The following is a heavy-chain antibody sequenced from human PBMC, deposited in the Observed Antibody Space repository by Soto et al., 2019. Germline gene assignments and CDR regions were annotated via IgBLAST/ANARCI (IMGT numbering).Heavy chain of an antibody. CDR3: VRGWNVPGWFDP. V-gene: IGHV4-59*11. Sequence: QVQLQESGTGLVKPSETLSLTCAVSGGSITSHFWTWIRQTPGTGLEFIGYIHHTGRTHYSPSLKSRVTISMDTSKNQFSLNLTSLTAADTAVYYCVRGWNVPGWFDPWGQGTLVTVSS. CDR1: GGSITSHF. J-gene: IGHJ5*02. D-gene: IGHD3-10*02. CDR2: IHHTGRT.